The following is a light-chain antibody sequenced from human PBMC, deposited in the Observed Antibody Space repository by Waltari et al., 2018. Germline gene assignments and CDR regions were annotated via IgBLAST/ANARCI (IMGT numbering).Light chain of an antibody. CDR3: QQFDNWS. Sequence: EIVMTQSPATLSVSPGERATLPCRASHSVSTTLAWYQQKPGQAPRLLIYGASTRATGIPARVSGSGSGTEFTLTISSLQSADFAIYYCQQFDNWSFGQGTKLEIK. CDR2: GAS. V-gene: IGKV3-15*01. J-gene: IGKJ2*01. CDR1: HSVSTT.